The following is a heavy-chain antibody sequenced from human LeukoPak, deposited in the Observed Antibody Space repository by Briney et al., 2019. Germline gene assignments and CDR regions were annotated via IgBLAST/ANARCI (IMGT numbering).Heavy chain of an antibody. CDR1: GGSFSGYY. CDR2: INHSGST. V-gene: IGHV4-34*01. J-gene: IGHJ6*03. D-gene: IGHD5-12*01. Sequence: SETLSLTCAVYGGSFSGYYWSWIRQPPGKGLEWIGEINHSGSTNYNPSLKSRVTISVDTSKNQFPLKLSSVTAADTAVYYCAREWRIRDYYYMDVWGKGTTVTVSS. CDR3: AREWRIRDYYYMDV.